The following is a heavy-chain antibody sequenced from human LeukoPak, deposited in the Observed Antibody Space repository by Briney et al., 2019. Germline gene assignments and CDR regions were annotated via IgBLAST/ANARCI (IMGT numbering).Heavy chain of an antibody. V-gene: IGHV3-9*01. CDR3: AKDSEQWLALDY. CDR1: GFTFHDYA. J-gene: IGHJ4*02. D-gene: IGHD6-19*01. CDR2: ISSNSNMI. Sequence: SGGSLRLSCAASGFTFHDYAMHWVRHIPGKXXXXVSGISSNSNMILYADSVKGRFTISRDNAKNSLYLQMNSLRGEDTALYYCAKDSEQWLALDYWGQGTLVTVSS.